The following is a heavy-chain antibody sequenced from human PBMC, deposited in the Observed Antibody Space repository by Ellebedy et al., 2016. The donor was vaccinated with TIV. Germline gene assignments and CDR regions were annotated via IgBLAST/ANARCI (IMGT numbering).Heavy chain of an antibody. V-gene: IGHV4-4*08. Sequence: MPGGSLRLSCAVSGSSVNSSYWAWIRQPPGKALECIAYFYHSAIPFYSPSLKSRVSISIDTPKNPFSLRLRSVTAADTAVYYCATYNMGRLDHWGQGALVTVSS. D-gene: IGHD1-1*01. J-gene: IGHJ4*02. CDR2: FYHSAIP. CDR1: GSSVNSSY. CDR3: ATYNMGRLDH.